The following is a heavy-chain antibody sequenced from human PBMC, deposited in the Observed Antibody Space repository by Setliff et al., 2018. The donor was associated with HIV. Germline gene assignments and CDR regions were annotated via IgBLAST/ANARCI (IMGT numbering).Heavy chain of an antibody. CDR3: AREPMGGITMIVHSPYYNGMDV. Sequence: PGGSLRLSCAASGFTFSSYAMSWVRQAPGKGLEWVSTISTSGADTYDAHSMKGRFTISRDNSKNTLYLQMNSLRAEDTAVYYCAREPMGGITMIVHSPYYNGMDVWGQGTTVTVSS. J-gene: IGHJ6*02. CDR2: ISTSGADT. D-gene: IGHD3-22*01. V-gene: IGHV3-23*01. CDR1: GFTFSSYA.